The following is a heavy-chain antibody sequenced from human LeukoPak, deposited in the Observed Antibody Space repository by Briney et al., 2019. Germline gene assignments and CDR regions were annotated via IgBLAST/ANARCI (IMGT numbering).Heavy chain of an antibody. CDR2: IIPILGIA. CDR1: GGTFSSYA. V-gene: IGHV1-69*04. J-gene: IGHJ6*02. CDR3: ARVGYYYDSSGYYRDYYYYGMDV. D-gene: IGHD3-22*01. Sequence: GASVKVSCKASGGTFSSYAISWVRQAPGQGLEWMGRIIPILGIANYAQKFQGRVTITADKSTSTAYMELSSLRSEDTAVYYCARVGYYYDSSGYYRDYYYYGMDVWGQGTTVTVSS.